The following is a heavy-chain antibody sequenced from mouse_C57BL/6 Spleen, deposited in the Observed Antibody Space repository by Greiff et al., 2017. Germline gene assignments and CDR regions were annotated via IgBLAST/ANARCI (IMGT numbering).Heavy chain of an antibody. CDR3: ARSIGYGGQAGLAY. V-gene: IGHV1-39*01. J-gene: IGHJ3*01. D-gene: IGHD1-1*02. CDR2: INPNYGTT. Sequence: EVKLMESGPELVKPGASVKISCKASGYSFTDSNMNWVKQSNGKSLEWIGVINPNYGTTSYNQKFKGKATLTVDQSSSTAYMQLNSLTSEDSAVYYCARSIGYGGQAGLAYWGQGTLVTVSA. CDR1: GYSFTDSN.